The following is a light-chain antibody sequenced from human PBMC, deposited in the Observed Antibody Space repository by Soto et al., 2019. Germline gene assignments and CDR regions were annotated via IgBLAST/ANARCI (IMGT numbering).Light chain of an antibody. V-gene: IGKV1-5*03. CDR3: QQYNNYYT. CDR2: KAS. CDR1: QSLTSR. Sequence: DIQMTQSPSTLSASVGDRVTITCRASQSLTSRLAWYQHKPGKAPKLLISKASSLQSGVPSRFSGNGPGTEFTLTISSLQPDDFATYYCQQYNNYYTFGQGTKLEIK. J-gene: IGKJ2*01.